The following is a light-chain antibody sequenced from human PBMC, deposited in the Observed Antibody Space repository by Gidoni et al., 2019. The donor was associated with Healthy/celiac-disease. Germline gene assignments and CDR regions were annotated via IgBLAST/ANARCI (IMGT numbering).Light chain of an antibody. V-gene: IGKV3-20*01. CDR1: QSVSSSY. J-gene: IGKJ1*01. Sequence: EIVLTHSPGTLSLSPGERATLSFRASQSVSSSYLAWYQQKPGKAPRLRIYGAYSRATGIPDRCRGRRSGTDFTLTISRLEPEDFAVYYCQQYGRTFGQGTKVEIK. CDR2: GAY. CDR3: QQYGRT.